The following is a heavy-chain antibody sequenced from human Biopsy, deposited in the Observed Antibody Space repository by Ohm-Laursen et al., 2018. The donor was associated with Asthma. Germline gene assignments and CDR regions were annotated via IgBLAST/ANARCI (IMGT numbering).Heavy chain of an antibody. CDR3: AKRRGYSDLTDFDH. CDR2: VSYDGGVA. J-gene: IGHJ4*02. Sequence: SLRLSCSASGFTFGDYWMSWVRQAPGKGLEWVAVVSYDGGVAHYADSMKGRFTISRDNAKSTLYLQMNRLRTDDTAVYYCAKRRGYSDLTDFDHWGQGTLVTVSS. CDR1: GFTFGDYW. V-gene: IGHV3-30*18. D-gene: IGHD3-3*01.